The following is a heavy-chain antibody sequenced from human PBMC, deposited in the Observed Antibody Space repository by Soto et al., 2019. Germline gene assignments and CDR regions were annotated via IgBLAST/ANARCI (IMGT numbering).Heavy chain of an antibody. V-gene: IGHV4-34*01. CDR1: GGSFSGYY. CDR2: INHSGST. J-gene: IGHJ6*03. Sequence: QVQLQQWGAGLLKPSETLSLTCAVYGGSFSGYYWSWIRQPPGRGREWLGEINHSGSTNYNPSLKSRVTMSVDTSKTQFSLTLSSVTAADTAVSFCARAVGGYDFWSASYYYYYYMDVWGKGTTVTVSS. CDR3: ARAVGGYDFWSASYYYYYYMDV. D-gene: IGHD3-3*01.